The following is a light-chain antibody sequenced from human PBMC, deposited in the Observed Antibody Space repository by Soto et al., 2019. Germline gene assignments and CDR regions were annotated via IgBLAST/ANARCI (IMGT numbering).Light chain of an antibody. CDR1: QSVSSSN. CDR2: GAS. CDR3: QQYGSSPLT. J-gene: IGKJ4*01. V-gene: IGKV3-20*01. Sequence: EIVLTQSPGTLSLSPGDRAPLSGRASQSVSSSNLAWYQQKPGQPTRILIYGASSRATGIPDRFSGSGSGTDFTLTISRMEPEEFAVYFCQQYGSSPLTCGGGTKVDIK.